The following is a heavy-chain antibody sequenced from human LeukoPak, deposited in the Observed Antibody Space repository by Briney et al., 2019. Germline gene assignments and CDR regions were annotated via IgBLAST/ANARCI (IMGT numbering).Heavy chain of an antibody. CDR1: GVSISSYY. V-gene: IGHV4-59*12. Sequence: PSETLSLTCTVSGVSISSYYWSWIRQPPGKGLEWIGYISYSGNTNYNPSLKSRITISGDTSKNQFSLKLGSVTAADTAVYYCARDLYYYDSRVFDYWGQGTLVTVSS. CDR3: ARDLYYYDSRVFDY. J-gene: IGHJ4*02. D-gene: IGHD3-22*01. CDR2: ISYSGNT.